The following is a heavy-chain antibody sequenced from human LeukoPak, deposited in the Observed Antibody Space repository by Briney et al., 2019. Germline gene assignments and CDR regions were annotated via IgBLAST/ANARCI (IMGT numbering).Heavy chain of an antibody. CDR1: GGSFSGYY. V-gene: IGHV4-34*01. Sequence: SETLSLTCAVYGGSFSGYYWSWIRQPPGKGLEWIGEINHSGSTNYNPSLKSRVTISVDTSKNQFSLKLSSVTAADTAVYYCARAGYNWNPLPSDAFDIWGQGTMVTVSS. D-gene: IGHD1-20*01. CDR2: INHSGST. J-gene: IGHJ3*02. CDR3: ARAGYNWNPLPSDAFDI.